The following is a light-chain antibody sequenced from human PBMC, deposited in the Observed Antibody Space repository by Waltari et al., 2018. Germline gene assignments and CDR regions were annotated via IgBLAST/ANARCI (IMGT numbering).Light chain of an antibody. CDR3: QQYDNLYS. Sequence: DIQMTQSPSSLSASVGDRVTITCRASQDINNYLNWYQQKLGKAPKLLIYGASNLETGVPSRFSGSGSGTDFTLTISSLKPEDIATYYCQQYDNLYSFGQGTKLE. CDR2: GAS. J-gene: IGKJ2*03. CDR1: QDINNY. V-gene: IGKV1-33*01.